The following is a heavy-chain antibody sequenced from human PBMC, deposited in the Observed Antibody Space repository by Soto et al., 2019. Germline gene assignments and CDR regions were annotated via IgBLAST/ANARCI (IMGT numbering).Heavy chain of an antibody. Sequence: GSLRLSCAASGFTVSSSHMSWVRQAPGKGLEWVSVIYSGGSTYYAVSVEGRFTISRDNAKNTLYLQMDSLRAEDTAVYYCVRPFYDLDSRPPFDHWGPGTLVTVSS. CDR3: VRPFYDLDSRPPFDH. D-gene: IGHD3-22*01. V-gene: IGHV3-53*01. J-gene: IGHJ4*02. CDR2: IYSGGST. CDR1: GFTVSSSH.